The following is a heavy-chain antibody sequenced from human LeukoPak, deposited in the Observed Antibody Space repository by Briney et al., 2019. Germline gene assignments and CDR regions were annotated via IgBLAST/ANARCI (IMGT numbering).Heavy chain of an antibody. V-gene: IGHV3-23*01. CDR3: AKPYTAMADFGS. CDR2: ISATGATT. D-gene: IGHD5-18*01. CDR1: GFTFNIYG. J-gene: IGHJ4*02. Sequence: PGGSLRLSCAASGFTFNIYGMSWVRQAPGKGLEWVSAISATGATTYYADSVKGRFTISRDNSKNTLYLQVSSLRAEDAAVYYCAKPYTAMADFGSWGQGTLVTVSS.